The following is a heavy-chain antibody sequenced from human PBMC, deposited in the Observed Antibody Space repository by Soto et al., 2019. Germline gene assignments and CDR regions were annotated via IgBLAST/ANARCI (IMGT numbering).Heavy chain of an antibody. CDR1: GFTFRSYE. Sequence: EVQLVESGGGSVQPGGSLRLSCVASGFTFRSYEMNWVRQAAGKGLEWVSYISSSGSVKQYADSVKGRFIISRDNAKNSLYLQMNSLRAEDTAVYYCARDSDPGISSSWGQGTLVTVSS. J-gene: IGHJ5*02. V-gene: IGHV3-48*03. CDR3: ARDSDPGISSS. D-gene: IGHD1-1*01. CDR2: ISSSGSVK.